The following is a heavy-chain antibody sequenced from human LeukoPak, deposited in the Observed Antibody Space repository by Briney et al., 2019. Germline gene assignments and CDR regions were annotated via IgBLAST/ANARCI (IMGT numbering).Heavy chain of an antibody. D-gene: IGHD4-11*01. V-gene: IGHV3-30-3*01. CDR3: ASDYGNPDVVDY. Sequence: GGSLRLSCAASGFTFSNYAMHWVRQTPGKGLAWVAAVSYDGTKKYYADSVKGRFTISRDSSRNTLYLQMNSLGVEDTAVYYCASDYGNPDVVDYWGQGTLVTVSS. CDR1: GFTFSNYA. CDR2: VSYDGTKK. J-gene: IGHJ4*02.